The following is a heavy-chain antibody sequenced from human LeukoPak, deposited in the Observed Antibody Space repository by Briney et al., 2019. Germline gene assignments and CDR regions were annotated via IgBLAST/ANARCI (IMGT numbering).Heavy chain of an antibody. V-gene: IGHV3-53*01. CDR3: ARGFYFVGRQPAYAFDF. Sequence: GGSLRLSCAASGFSVNSNYMTWVRQAPGKGLEWVSVLYTGGNTYYAESVQGRFSISRDNSRNTLYLQMNSLRAEDTAVYYCARGFYFVGRQPAYAFDFWGLGTLVIVSS. CDR2: LYTGGNT. D-gene: IGHD3-10*02. CDR1: GFSVNSNY. J-gene: IGHJ4*02.